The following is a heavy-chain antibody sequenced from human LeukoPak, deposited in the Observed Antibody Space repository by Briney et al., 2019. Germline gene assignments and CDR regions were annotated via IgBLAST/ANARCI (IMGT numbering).Heavy chain of an antibody. CDR2: INTDGSST. Sequence: GGSLRLSCAASGFTVSSNYMSWVRQAPGKGLVWVSRINTDGSSTSYADSVKGRFTISRDNAKNTLYLQMNSLRAEDTAVYYCSPAGQGAFDIWGQGTMVTVSS. V-gene: IGHV3-74*01. D-gene: IGHD1-14*01. J-gene: IGHJ3*02. CDR3: SPAGQGAFDI. CDR1: GFTVSSNY.